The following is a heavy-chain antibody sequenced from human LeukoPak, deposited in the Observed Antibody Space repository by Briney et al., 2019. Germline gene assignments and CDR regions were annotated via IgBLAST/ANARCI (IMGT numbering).Heavy chain of an antibody. V-gene: IGHV3-23*01. D-gene: IGHD3-9*01. CDR1: GFTFSSYA. Sequence: GGSLRLSCAASGFTFSSYAMSWVRQAPGKGLERVSAISGSGGSTYYADSVKGRFTISRDNSKNTLYLQMSSLRAEDTAVYYCAKLERHYDILTPFDYWGQGTLVTVSS. CDR3: AKLERHYDILTPFDY. J-gene: IGHJ4*02. CDR2: ISGSGGST.